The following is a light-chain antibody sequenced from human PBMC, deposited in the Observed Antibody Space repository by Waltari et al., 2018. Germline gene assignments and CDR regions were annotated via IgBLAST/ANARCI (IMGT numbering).Light chain of an antibody. CDR3: QQYNSYPYT. Sequence: DIKMTQSPSTMPASVGDRVTITCRASQSISSWLAWYQQKPGKAPKLLIYKASSLESGVPSRFSGSGSGTEFTLTISSLQPDDFATYYCQQYNSYPYTFGQGTKLEIK. CDR2: KAS. CDR1: QSISSW. V-gene: IGKV1-5*03. J-gene: IGKJ2*01.